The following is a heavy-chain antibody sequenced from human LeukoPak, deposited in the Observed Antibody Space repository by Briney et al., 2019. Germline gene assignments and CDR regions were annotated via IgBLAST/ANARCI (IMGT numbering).Heavy chain of an antibody. CDR3: AKDGPLYYYDSSGSPYYYYYMDV. V-gene: IGHV3-23*01. J-gene: IGHJ6*03. D-gene: IGHD3-22*01. CDR1: GFTFSSYG. CDR2: ISGSGGST. Sequence: GGSLRLSCAASGFTFSSYGMSWVRQAPGKGLEWVSAISGSGGSTYYADSVKGRFTISRDNSKNTLYLQMNSLRAEDTAVYYCAKDGPLYYYDSSGSPYYYYYMDVWGKGTTVTISS.